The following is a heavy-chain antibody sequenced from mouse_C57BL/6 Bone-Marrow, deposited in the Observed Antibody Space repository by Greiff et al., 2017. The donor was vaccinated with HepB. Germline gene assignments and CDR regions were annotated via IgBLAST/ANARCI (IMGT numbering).Heavy chain of an antibody. CDR2: IHPNSGST. V-gene: IGHV1-64*01. CDR3: ALLRRGYFDV. D-gene: IGHD1-2*01. J-gene: IGHJ1*03. Sequence: QVQLQQPGAELVKPGASVKLSCKASGYTFTSYWMHWVKQRPGQGLEWIGMIHPNSGSTNYNEKFKSKATLAVDKSSSTAYMQLSSLTSEDSAVYCCALLRRGYFDVWGTGTTVTVSS. CDR1: GYTFTSYW.